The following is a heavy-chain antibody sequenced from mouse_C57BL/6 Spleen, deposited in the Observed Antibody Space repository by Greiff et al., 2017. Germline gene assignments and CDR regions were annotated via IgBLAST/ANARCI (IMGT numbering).Heavy chain of an antibody. CDR1: GYTFTDYY. V-gene: IGHV1-26*01. D-gene: IGHD1-1*01. Sequence: EVQLQQSGPELVKPGASVKISCKASGYTFTDYYMNWVKQSHGKSLEWIGDINPNNGGTSYNQKFKGKATLTVDKSSSTAYMESRSLTSEDSSVYYCARSITPDYFDSWGQSTTLTLS. J-gene: IGHJ2*01. CDR3: ARSITPDYFDS. CDR2: INPNNGGT.